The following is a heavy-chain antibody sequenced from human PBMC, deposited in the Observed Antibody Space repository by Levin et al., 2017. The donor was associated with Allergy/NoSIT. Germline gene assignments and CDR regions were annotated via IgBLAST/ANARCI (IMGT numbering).Heavy chain of an antibody. D-gene: IGHD5-12*01. V-gene: IGHV4-4*02. J-gene: IGHJ4*02. Sequence: PSETLSLTCAVSGGSISSSNWWSWVRQPPGKGLEWLGEIYHDGSTNYNPSLKSRVTISVDKSKNQFSLKLSSVTAADTAVYYCASSQYTGYGPLPYWGQGTLVTVSS. CDR3: ASSQYTGYGPLPY. CDR1: GGSISSSNW. CDR2: IYHDGST.